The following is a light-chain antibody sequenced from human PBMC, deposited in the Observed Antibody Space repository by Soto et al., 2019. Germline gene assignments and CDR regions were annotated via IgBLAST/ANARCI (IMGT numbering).Light chain of an antibody. V-gene: IGKV3-11*01. J-gene: IGKJ3*01. CDR1: QSVNNF. Sequence: EILLTQSPAIVSLSPGESATLSCRASQSVNNFFAWYQQKPGQAPRLLIYDASYRAPGIPARFSGSGSGTDFTLTISSLEAEDSAVYYCQQRGSWPATFGPGTKVDNK. CDR2: DAS. CDR3: QQRGSWPAT.